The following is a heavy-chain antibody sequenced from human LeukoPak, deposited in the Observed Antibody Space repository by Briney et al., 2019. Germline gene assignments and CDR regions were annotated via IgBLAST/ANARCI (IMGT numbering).Heavy chain of an antibody. D-gene: IGHD3-22*01. CDR1: GFTVSSNY. V-gene: IGHV3-66*01. J-gene: IGHJ4*02. CDR3: AKDQKHYYDSSGYYRIPHY. Sequence: GGSLRLSCAASGFTVSSNYMSWVRQAPGKGLEWVSVIYSGGSTYYADSVKGRFTISRDNSKNTLYLQMNSLRAEDTAVYYCAKDQKHYYDSSGYYRIPHYWGQGTLVTVSS. CDR2: IYSGGST.